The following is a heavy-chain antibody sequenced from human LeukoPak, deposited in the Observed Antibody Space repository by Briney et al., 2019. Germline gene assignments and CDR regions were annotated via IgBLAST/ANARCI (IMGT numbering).Heavy chain of an antibody. CDR3: AREDLKNWYFDL. CDR2: ISSSSSYI. CDR1: GFTFSSYS. Sequence: GGSLRLSCAASGFTFSSYSMNWVRQAPGKGLEWVSSISSSSSYIYCADSVKGRFTISRDNAKNSLYLQMNSLRAEDTAVYYCAREDLKNWYFDLWGRGTLVTVSS. J-gene: IGHJ2*01. V-gene: IGHV3-21*01.